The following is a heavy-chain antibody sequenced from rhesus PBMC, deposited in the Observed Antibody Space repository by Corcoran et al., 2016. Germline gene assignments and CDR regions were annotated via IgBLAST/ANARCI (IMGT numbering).Heavy chain of an antibody. CDR3: ARESGSYYLDAFDF. CDR1: GGSISSNY. J-gene: IGHJ3*01. D-gene: IGHD3-16*01. CDR2: ISGSGRST. V-gene: IGHV4-173*01. Sequence: QLQLQESGPGLVKPSETLSLTCAVSGGSISSNYWSWIRHPPGKGLEWIGRISGSGRSTDYNPSLKSRVTISTDSSKNQVSLKLSSVTAADTAVYYCARESGSYYLDAFDFWGQGLRVTVSS.